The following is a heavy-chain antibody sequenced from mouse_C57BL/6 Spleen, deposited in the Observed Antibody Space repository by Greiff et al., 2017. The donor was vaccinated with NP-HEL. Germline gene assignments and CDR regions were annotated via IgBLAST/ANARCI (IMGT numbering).Heavy chain of an antibody. Sequence: SGPELVKPGASVKISCKASGYAFSSSWMNWVKQRPGKGLEWIGRIYPGDGDTNYNGKFKGKATLTADKSSSTAYMQLSSLTSEDSAVYFCARAPREWFAYWGQGTLVTVSA. J-gene: IGHJ3*01. CDR1: GYAFSSSW. V-gene: IGHV1-82*01. D-gene: IGHD3-3*01. CDR3: ARAPREWFAY. CDR2: IYPGDGDT.